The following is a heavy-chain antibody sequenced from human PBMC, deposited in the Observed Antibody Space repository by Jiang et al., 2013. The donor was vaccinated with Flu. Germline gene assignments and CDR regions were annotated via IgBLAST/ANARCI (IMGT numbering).Heavy chain of an antibody. CDR2: TYYRSEWYN. CDR3: ARGLAVAVSLDY. J-gene: IGHJ4*02. CDR1: SVSSNSAA. Sequence: SVSSNSAAWNWIRQSPSRGLEWLGRTYYRSEWYNDYAVSVKSRITINPDTSKNQFSLQLNSVTPEDTAVYYCARGLAVAVSLDYWGQGTLVTVSS. D-gene: IGHD6-19*01. V-gene: IGHV6-1*01.